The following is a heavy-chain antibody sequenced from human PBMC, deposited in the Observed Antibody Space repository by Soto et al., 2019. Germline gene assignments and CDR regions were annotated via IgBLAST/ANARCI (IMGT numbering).Heavy chain of an antibody. Sequence: SETLSLTCIVSGDSMSSGGYYWSWIRQHPGKGLEWIGYTFYSGSPFYNPSPKRPISLSIQTSKNPFSLRLNSLTAPDTAVYFCSKDISPFPSLSGYFSTTNWFDPWGEGTLVTVSS. CDR1: GDSMSSGGYY. D-gene: IGHD3-9*01. CDR3: SKDISPFPSLSGYFSTTNWFDP. V-gene: IGHV4-31*01. J-gene: IGHJ5*02. CDR2: TFYSGSP.